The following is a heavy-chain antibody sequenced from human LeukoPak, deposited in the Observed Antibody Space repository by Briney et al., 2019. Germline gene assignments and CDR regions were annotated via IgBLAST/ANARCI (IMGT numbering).Heavy chain of an antibody. D-gene: IGHD3-9*01. CDR3: ARLPGADHDILTGYSGYYYYMDV. CDR2: ISSSGGTI. Sequence: GGSLRLSCAASGFTFSSYGMTWVRQAPGKGLEWVSYISSSGGTIYYADSVKGRFTISRDNVKNSLYLQMNSLRAEDTAVYYCARLPGADHDILTGYSGYYYYMDVWGKGTTVTISS. J-gene: IGHJ6*03. V-gene: IGHV3-48*04. CDR1: GFTFSSYG.